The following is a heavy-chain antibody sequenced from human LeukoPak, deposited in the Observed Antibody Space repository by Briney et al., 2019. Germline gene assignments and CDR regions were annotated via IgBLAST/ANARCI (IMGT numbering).Heavy chain of an antibody. D-gene: IGHD3-22*01. CDR3: ARDSPGYYYDSSGYYASDAFDI. Sequence: AASVKVSCKASGYTFTSYGISWVRQAPGQGLEWMGWISAYNGNTNYAQKLQGRVTITTDTSTSTADMELRSLRSDDTAVYYCARDSPGYYYDSSGYYASDAFDIWGQGTMVTVSS. J-gene: IGHJ3*02. V-gene: IGHV1-18*01. CDR2: ISAYNGNT. CDR1: GYTFTSYG.